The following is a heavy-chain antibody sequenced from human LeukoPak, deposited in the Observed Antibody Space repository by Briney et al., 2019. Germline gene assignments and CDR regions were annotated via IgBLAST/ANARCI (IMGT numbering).Heavy chain of an antibody. D-gene: IGHD2-15*01. J-gene: IGHJ5*01. Sequence: GGSLRLSCGASGFTFRSYSMSWVRQAPGKGLEWISYISTGGSTMYYADSVKGRFTIARDDAQNSLSLQMNSLRADDTAVYYCIKKAGYFWGGGCYPWFDSWGQGTLV. V-gene: IGHV3-48*01. CDR1: GFTFRSYS. CDR3: IKKAGYFWGGGCYPWFDS. CDR2: ISTGGSTM.